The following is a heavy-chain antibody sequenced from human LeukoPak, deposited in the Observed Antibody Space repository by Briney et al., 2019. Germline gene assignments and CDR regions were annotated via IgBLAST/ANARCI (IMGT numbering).Heavy chain of an antibody. CDR2: INPNSGGT. D-gene: IGHD1-26*01. V-gene: IGHV1-2*02. CDR3: ARLGGSYSGDFDY. Sequence: ASVKVSCKASGYTFTGYYMHWVRQAPGQGPEWMGWINPNSGGTNYAQKFQGRVTMARDTSISTAYMELSRLRSDDTAVYYCARLGGSYSGDFDYWGQGTLVTVSS. CDR1: GYTFTGYY. J-gene: IGHJ4*02.